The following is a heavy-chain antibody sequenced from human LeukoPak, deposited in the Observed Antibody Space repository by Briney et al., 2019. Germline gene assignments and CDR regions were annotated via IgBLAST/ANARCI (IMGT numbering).Heavy chain of an antibody. V-gene: IGHV3-48*03. Sequence: GGSLRLSCAASGFTFSSYEMNWVRQAPGKGLEWVSYISSSGSTMYYADSVKGRFTISRDNAKNSLYLQMNSLRAEVTAVYYCARDQEIDYWGQGTLVTVSS. CDR2: ISSSGSTM. J-gene: IGHJ4*02. CDR1: GFTFSSYE. D-gene: IGHD5-24*01. CDR3: ARDQEIDY.